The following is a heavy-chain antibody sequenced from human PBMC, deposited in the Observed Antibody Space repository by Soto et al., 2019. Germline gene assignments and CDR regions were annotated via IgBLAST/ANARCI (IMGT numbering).Heavy chain of an antibody. D-gene: IGHD3-10*01. CDR3: ARAGLWFGHYYGMDV. Sequence: GASVKVSCKASGYTFTGYYMHWVRQAPGQGLEWMGWINPNSGGTNYAQKFQGWVTMTRDTSISTAYMELSRLRSDDTAVYYCARAGLWFGHYYGMDVWGQGTTVTVSS. V-gene: IGHV1-2*04. CDR1: GYTFTGYY. J-gene: IGHJ6*02. CDR2: INPNSGGT.